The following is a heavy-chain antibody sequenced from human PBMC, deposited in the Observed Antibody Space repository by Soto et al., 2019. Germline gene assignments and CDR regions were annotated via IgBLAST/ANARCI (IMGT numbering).Heavy chain of an antibody. Sequence: SETLSLTCSVSGVSISTCYWSLIRQSAGKGLEWIGRISIAGGTNYSPSLASRVTMSLDTSENQLSVKLRSVTAADTAVYYCVREGGGGRYLDXLGQGTRVTAS. CDR2: ISIAGGT. CDR1: GVSISTCY. J-gene: IGHJ4*02. CDR3: VREGGGGRYLDX. V-gene: IGHV4-4*07. D-gene: IGHD2-15*01.